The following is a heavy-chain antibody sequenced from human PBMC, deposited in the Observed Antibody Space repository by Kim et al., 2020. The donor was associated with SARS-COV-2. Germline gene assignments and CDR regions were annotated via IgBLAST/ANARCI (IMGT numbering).Heavy chain of an antibody. D-gene: IGHD2-8*01. CDR2: IDSANGDS. J-gene: IGHJ4*02. Sequence: ASVKVSCKASGYNFATHTLHWMRRAPGQRFEWVGWIDSANGDSSSAQQFKGRVTVTMDTSASTAYMELSSLRSEDTAVYFCARDRVRDGHPNFDYCGQGTLVTVSP. CDR1: GYNFATHT. CDR3: ARDRVRDGHPNFDY. V-gene: IGHV1-3*04.